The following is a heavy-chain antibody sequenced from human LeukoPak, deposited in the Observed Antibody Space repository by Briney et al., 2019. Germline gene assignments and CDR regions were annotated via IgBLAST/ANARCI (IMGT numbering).Heavy chain of an antibody. Sequence: PGGSLRLSCAASGFTFSSCWMSWVRQAPGKGLEWVASIKQDGSEKYYVDSVKGRFTISRDNAKNSLYLQMNSLRAEDTAVYYCATSSGWYLRSFDYWGQGTLVTVSS. J-gene: IGHJ4*02. V-gene: IGHV3-7*01. CDR3: ATSSGWYLRSFDY. CDR1: GFTFSSCW. CDR2: IKQDGSEK. D-gene: IGHD6-19*01.